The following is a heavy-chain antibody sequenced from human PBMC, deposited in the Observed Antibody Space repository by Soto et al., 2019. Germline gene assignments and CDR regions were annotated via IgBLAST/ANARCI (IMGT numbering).Heavy chain of an antibody. CDR2: ISYDGNYI. CDR3: AKGILSATIGPYAMDV. D-gene: IGHD3-16*01. V-gene: IGHV3-30*18. CDR1: GFNFSSYA. Sequence: GGSLRLSCEASGFNFSSYAMHWVRQAPGKGLEWVGVISYDGNYIYYADSVKGRFTISRDNSKNTLYVQVNSLRPEDTAVYYCAKGILSATIGPYAMDVWGQGTTVTVSS. J-gene: IGHJ6*02.